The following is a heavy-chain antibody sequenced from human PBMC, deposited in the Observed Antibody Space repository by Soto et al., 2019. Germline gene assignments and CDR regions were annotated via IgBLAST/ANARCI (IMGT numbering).Heavy chain of an antibody. CDR3: AREPSI. Sequence: QVQLQESGPGLVKPSQTLSLTCTVSGGSISSGGYYWTWIRQHPGKGLEWIGYIYYSGTTYYNSSLTSRLTRSVATSKNQFSLKLSSVTAADTAVYYCAREPSIWGQGTLVTVSS. V-gene: IGHV4-31*03. CDR1: GGSISSGGYY. CDR2: IYYSGTT. J-gene: IGHJ4*02.